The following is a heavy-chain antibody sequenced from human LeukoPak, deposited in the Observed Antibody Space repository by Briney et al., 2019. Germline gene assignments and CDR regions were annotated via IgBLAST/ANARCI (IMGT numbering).Heavy chain of an antibody. CDR1: GGSFSDYY. CDR2: INHSGST. V-gene: IGHV4-34*01. D-gene: IGHD3-22*01. J-gene: IGHJ4*02. CDR3: ARGASSGYYYVREWEYYFDY. Sequence: SETLSLTCTVYGGSFSDYYWSWIRQPPGKGLEWIGEINHSGSTNYNPSLKSRVIISVDTSKNQFSLKLSSVTAADTAVYYCARGASSGYYYVREWEYYFDYWGQGTLVTVSS.